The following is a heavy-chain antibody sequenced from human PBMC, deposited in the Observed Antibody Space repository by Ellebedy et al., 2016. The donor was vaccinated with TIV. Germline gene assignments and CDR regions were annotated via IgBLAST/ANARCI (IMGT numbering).Heavy chain of an antibody. D-gene: IGHD2-15*01. CDR3: ARDVEPYCSGGSCYSPFDY. CDR2: IYSGGST. V-gene: IGHV3-66*01. Sequence: GESLKISCAASGFTFSSYSMNWVRQAPGKGLEWVSVIYSGGSTYYADSVKGRFTISRHNSKNTLYLQMNSLRAEDTAVYYCARDVEPYCSGGSCYSPFDYWGQGTLVTVSS. CDR1: GFTFSSYS. J-gene: IGHJ4*02.